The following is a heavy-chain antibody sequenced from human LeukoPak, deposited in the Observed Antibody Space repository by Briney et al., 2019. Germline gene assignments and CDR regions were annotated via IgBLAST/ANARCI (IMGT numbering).Heavy chain of an antibody. Sequence: ASVKVSCKASGYTFTSYAMHWVRQAPGQRLEWMGWINAGNGNTKYSQKFQGRVTITRDTSASTAYMELSSLRSEDTAVYYCARDKAVAVYYFDYWGQGTLVTVSS. J-gene: IGHJ4*02. CDR2: INAGNGNT. CDR1: GYTFTSYA. D-gene: IGHD6-19*01. CDR3: ARDKAVAVYYFDY. V-gene: IGHV1-3*01.